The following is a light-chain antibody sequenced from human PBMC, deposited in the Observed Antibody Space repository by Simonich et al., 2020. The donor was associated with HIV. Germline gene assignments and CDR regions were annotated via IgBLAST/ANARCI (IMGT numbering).Light chain of an antibody. J-gene: IGKJ3*01. CDR3: MQALQTPT. CDR1: QSLLHSNGYNY. V-gene: IGKV2-28*01. Sequence: DIVMTQSPLSLPVTPGEPASISCRSNQSLLHSNGYNYLDWYLQKPGQSTQLLISLGSNRASGGPDRFSGSGSGTDFTLKISRVEAEDVGVYYCMQALQTPTFGPGTKVDIK. CDR2: LGS.